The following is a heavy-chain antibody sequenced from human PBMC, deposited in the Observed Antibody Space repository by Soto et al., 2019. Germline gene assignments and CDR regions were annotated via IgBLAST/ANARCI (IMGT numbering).Heavy chain of an antibody. D-gene: IGHD6-6*01. CDR1: GGSISSSSYY. Sequence: SETLSLTCTVSGGSISSSSYYWSWIRQHPGTGLEWIGYIYYSGSTYYNPSLQSRVTISVDTSKNQFSLKLSSVTAADTAVYYCARRAPIAARPGPYYYYGMDVWGQGTTVTVSS. CDR2: IYYSGST. V-gene: IGHV4-31*03. CDR3: ARRAPIAARPGPYYYYGMDV. J-gene: IGHJ6*02.